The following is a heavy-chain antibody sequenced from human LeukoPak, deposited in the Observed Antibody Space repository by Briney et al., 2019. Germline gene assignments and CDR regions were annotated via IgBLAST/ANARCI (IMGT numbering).Heavy chain of an antibody. Sequence: KPSETLSLTCAVDGGSFSGYYWSWIRQPPGKGLEWIGEINHSGSTNYNPSLKSRVTISVDTSKNQFSLKLSSVTAADTAVYYRARSSSSSWYGSFDIWGQGTMVTVSS. CDR3: ARSSSSSWYGSFDI. J-gene: IGHJ3*02. CDR1: GGSFSGYY. D-gene: IGHD6-13*01. V-gene: IGHV4-34*01. CDR2: INHSGST.